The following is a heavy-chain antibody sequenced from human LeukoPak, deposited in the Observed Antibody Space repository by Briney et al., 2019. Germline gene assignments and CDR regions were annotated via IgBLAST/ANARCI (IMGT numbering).Heavy chain of an antibody. CDR1: GFTFSNYA. CDR3: ARDPGEMIVATTFDY. J-gene: IGHJ4*02. CDR2: ISYDGINK. V-gene: IGHV3-30-3*01. Sequence: GGSLRLSCAASGFTFSNYAMHWVRRAPGKGLEWVTVISYDGINKYYADSVKGRFTISRDNSKNTLYLQMNSLRAEDTAVYYCARDPGEMIVATTFDYWGQGTLVTVSS. D-gene: IGHD5-12*01.